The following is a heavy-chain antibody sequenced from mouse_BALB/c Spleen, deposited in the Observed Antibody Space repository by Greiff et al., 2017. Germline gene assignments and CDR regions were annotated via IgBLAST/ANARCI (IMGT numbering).Heavy chain of an antibody. D-gene: IGHD2-4*01. CDR1: GFTFSSYG. CDR2: INSNGGST. J-gene: IGHJ3*01. V-gene: IGHV5-6-3*01. Sequence: EVKLVESGGGLVQPGGSLKLSCAASGFTFSSYGMSWVRQTPDKRLELVATINSNGGSTYYPDSVKGRFTISRDNAKNTLYLQMSSLKSEDTAMYYCARDPFYYDYEGFAYWGQGTLVTVSA. CDR3: ARDPFYYDYEGFAY.